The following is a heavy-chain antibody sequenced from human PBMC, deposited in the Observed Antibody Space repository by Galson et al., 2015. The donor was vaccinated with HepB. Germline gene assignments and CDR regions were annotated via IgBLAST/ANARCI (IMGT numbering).Heavy chain of an antibody. Sequence: SVKVSCKASGSTFTSYGISWVRQAPGQGLEWMGWISAYNGNTNYAQKLQGRVTMTRDTSISTAYMELSRLRSDDTAVYYCARGDGYTQISFGYMDVWGKGTTVTVSS. CDR3: ARGDGYTQISFGYMDV. CDR1: GSTFTSYG. CDR2: ISAYNGNT. D-gene: IGHD5-24*01. J-gene: IGHJ6*03. V-gene: IGHV1-18*01.